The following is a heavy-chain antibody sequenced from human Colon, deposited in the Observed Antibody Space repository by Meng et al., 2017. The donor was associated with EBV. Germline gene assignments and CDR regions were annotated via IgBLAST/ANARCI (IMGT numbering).Heavy chain of an antibody. J-gene: IGHJ5*02. Sequence: HGQLQASVSGLLDPSEILSLAGPLSGGSVSSNDYHWSWLRQPPGKSLEWIGCMYDSGSAKYNPSLNSRVTISIDTTRNHFVLKLTSVTAADTAVYYCAYYFVGRGGTGSWGQGTLVTVSS. V-gene: IGHV4-61*03. CDR3: AYYFVGRGGTGS. CDR1: GGSVSSNDYH. CDR2: MYDSGSA. D-gene: IGHD2-8*02.